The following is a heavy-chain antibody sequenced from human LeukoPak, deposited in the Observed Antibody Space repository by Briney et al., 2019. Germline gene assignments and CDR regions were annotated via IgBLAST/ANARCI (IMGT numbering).Heavy chain of an antibody. CDR1: GDTVSGNRVA. D-gene: IGHD3-16*01. CDR2: TYYRSKWHN. CDR3: ARAGPGLGRPFDF. Sequence: SQTLSLTCAISGDTVSGNRVAWSWIRQSPSRGLEWLGRTYYRSKWHNDYAFSVKGRTTISVDTSKNQFSLRLNSVTPEDTAVYYCARAGPGLGRPFDFWGQGTLVTVSS. J-gene: IGHJ4*02. V-gene: IGHV6-1*01.